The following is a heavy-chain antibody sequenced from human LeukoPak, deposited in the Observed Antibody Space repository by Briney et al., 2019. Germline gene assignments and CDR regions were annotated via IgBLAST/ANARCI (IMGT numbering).Heavy chain of an antibody. D-gene: IGHD6-19*01. CDR1: GFTFSSYS. J-gene: IGHJ4*02. V-gene: IGHV3-21*01. Sequence: GGSLRLSCAASGFTFSSYSMNWVRQAPGKGLEWVSSISSSSSYIYYADSVKGRFTISRDNAKNSLYLQMNSLRAEDTAVYYCAKDSEWSLGAVAGTQGYFDYWGQGTLVTVSS. CDR3: AKDSEWSLGAVAGTQGYFDY. CDR2: ISSSSSYI.